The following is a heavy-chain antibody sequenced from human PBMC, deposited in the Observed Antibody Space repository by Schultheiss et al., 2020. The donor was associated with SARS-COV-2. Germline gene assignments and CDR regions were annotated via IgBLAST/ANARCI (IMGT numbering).Heavy chain of an antibody. D-gene: IGHD2-15*01. Sequence: SVKVSCKASGFTFTSSAMQWVRQARGQRLEWIGWIVVGSGNTNYAQKFQGRVTMTTDTSTSTAYMELRSLRSDDTAVYYCARDGGYCSGGSCFEAFFPRRGWGQGTLVTVSS. V-gene: IGHV1-58*02. CDR1: GFTFTSSA. J-gene: IGHJ4*02. CDR2: IVVGSGNT. CDR3: ARDGGYCSGGSCFEAFFPRRG.